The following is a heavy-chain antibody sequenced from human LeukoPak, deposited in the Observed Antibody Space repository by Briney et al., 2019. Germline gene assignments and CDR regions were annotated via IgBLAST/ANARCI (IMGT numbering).Heavy chain of an antibody. J-gene: IGHJ3*01. CDR3: ATPYCGAISCLDVFDV. CDR2: IYYSGST. CDR1: GVSLSSDKYY. D-gene: IGHD2-21*01. Sequence: SETLSLTCTVSGVSLSSDKYYWTWIRQRPGKGLEWIGYIYYSGSTSFNPSLKSRVSMSMDTSKSQFSLKLTSVTAAATAVYYCATPYCGAISCLDVFDVWGQGTVVTVSS. V-gene: IGHV4-31*03.